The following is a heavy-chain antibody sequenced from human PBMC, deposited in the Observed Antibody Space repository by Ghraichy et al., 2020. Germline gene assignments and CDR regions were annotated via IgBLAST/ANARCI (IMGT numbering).Heavy chain of an antibody. D-gene: IGHD3-3*01. V-gene: IGHV3-23*01. CDR3: AKHYDFWSGYLDY. J-gene: IGHJ4*02. Sequence: LSLTCAASGFTFSSYAMSWVRQAPGKGLEWVSAISGSGGTTYYADSVKGRFTISRDNSKNTLYLQVNSLRAEDTAVYYCAKHYDFWSGYLDYWGQGTLVTVSS. CDR2: ISGSGGTT. CDR1: GFTFSSYA.